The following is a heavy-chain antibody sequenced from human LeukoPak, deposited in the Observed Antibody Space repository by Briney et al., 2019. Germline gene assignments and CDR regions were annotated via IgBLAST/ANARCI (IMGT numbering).Heavy chain of an antibody. V-gene: IGHV1-18*01. CDR1: GFTFTSYG. CDR2: ISAYNGNT. CDR3: ARGGNSGWYYYYYMDV. Sequence: GGSLRLSCAASGFTFTSYGISWVRQAPGQGLEWMGWISAYNGNTNYAQKLQGRVTMTTDTSTGTAYMELRSLRSDDTAVYYCARGGNSGWYYYYYMDVWGKGTTVTVSS. J-gene: IGHJ6*03. D-gene: IGHD6-19*01.